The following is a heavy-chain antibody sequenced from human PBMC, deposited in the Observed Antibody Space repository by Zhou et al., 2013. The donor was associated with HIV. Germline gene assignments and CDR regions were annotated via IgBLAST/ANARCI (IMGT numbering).Heavy chain of an antibody. CDR1: GGTFSSYV. CDR3: ASPAFAGSTFFDY. CDR2: IVPIFDTA. Sequence: VQLVQSGAEVKKPGSSVKVSCKVSGGTFSSYVISWVRQAPEQGLEWMGRIVPIFDTANYAQKFQGRVTITADKSTSTAYMELGSLRSEDTAVYYCASPAFAGSTFFDYWGQGTLVTVSS. J-gene: IGHJ4*02. D-gene: IGHD3-10*01. V-gene: IGHV1-69*06.